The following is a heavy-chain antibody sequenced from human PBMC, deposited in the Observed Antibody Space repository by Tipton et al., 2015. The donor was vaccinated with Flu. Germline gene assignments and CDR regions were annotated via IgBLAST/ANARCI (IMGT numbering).Heavy chain of an antibody. CDR2: MYISGST. J-gene: IGHJ6*02. D-gene: IGHD6-13*01. CDR3: ARDGGIAAGGYGMDV. V-gene: IGHV4-4*07. Sequence: TLSLTCTVSGGSISSYFWSWIRQPAGKGLEWIGRMYISGSTNYNPSLESRVTMSVDTSENEFSLKLGSVTAAGAAVYYCARDGGIAAGGYGMDVKGQGTTVTVSS. CDR1: GGSISSYF.